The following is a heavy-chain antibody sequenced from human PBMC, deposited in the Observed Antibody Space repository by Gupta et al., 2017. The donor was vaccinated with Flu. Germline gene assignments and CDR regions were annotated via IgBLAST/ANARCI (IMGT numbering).Heavy chain of an antibody. J-gene: IGHJ5*02. V-gene: IGHV4-59*01. CDR2: SHYSGTA. Sequence: VSGDSINGNYWSWIRQSPGQGLEWIGYSHYSGTANYNPSLKSRVTISVNASLDQCSLKLTSLTAADTAVYYCARARATGGRGWFDPWGQGTLVTVSS. CDR3: ARARATGGRGWFDP. CDR1: GDSINGNY. D-gene: IGHD1-1*01.